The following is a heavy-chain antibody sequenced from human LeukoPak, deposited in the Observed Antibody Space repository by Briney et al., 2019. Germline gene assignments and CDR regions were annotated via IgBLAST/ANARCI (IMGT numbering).Heavy chain of an antibody. CDR2: ISTYNGNT. Sequence: ASVKVSCKASGYTFTTFGLSWLRQAPGQGLEWMGWISTYNGNTNYAQKLQGRVTMTTDTSTSTAYMELRSLRSDDTAVYYCARDGSTWIQLWSDAFDIWGQGTMVTVSS. CDR1: GYTFTTFG. CDR3: ARDGSTWIQLWSDAFDI. D-gene: IGHD5-18*01. V-gene: IGHV1-18*01. J-gene: IGHJ3*02.